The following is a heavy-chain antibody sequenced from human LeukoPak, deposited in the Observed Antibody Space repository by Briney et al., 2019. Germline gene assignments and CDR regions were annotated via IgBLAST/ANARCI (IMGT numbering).Heavy chain of an antibody. J-gene: IGHJ4*02. CDR2: INHSGST. V-gene: IGHV4-34*01. Sequence: SETLSLTCAVYGGSFSGYYWSWIRQPPGKGREWIGEINHSGSTNYNPSLKSRVTISVDTSKNQFSLKLSSVTAADTAVYYCARGWSSGWYDYWGQGTLVTVSS. CDR1: GGSFSGYY. D-gene: IGHD6-19*01. CDR3: ARGWSSGWYDY.